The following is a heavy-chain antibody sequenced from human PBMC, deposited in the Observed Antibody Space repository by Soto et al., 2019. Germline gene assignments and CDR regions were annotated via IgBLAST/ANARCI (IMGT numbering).Heavy chain of an antibody. V-gene: IGHV3-23*01. CDR1: GFTFSSYA. Sequence: PGGSLRLSCAASGFTFSSYAMRWVRQAPGKGLEWVSAISDSGGNKYYADSVKGRFTISRDNSKNTLYLQMNSLRAEDTAVYYCARVDSSSWLPDFWGQGTLVTGSS. CDR2: ISDSGGNK. J-gene: IGHJ4*02. D-gene: IGHD6-13*01. CDR3: ARVDSSSWLPDF.